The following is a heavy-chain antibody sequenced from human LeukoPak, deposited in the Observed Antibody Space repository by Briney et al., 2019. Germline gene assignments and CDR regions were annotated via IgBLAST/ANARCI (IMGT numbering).Heavy chain of an antibody. Sequence: PSETLSLTCAVYGGSLSDYPWTWIRQPPGKGLEWIGQIKVGEGTKYNPSLNSRVTMSLDTSKNQFSLKLTPVSAADTAVYYCARGAPGYWGERNLVT. CDR3: ARGAPGY. CDR2: IKVGEGT. D-gene: IGHD3-10*01. V-gene: IGHV4-34*01. CDR1: GGSLSDYP. J-gene: IGHJ4*02.